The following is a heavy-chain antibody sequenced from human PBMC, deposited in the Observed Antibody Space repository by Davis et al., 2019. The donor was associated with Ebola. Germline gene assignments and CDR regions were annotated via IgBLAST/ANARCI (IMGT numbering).Heavy chain of an antibody. J-gene: IGHJ4*02. V-gene: IGHV1-18*04. CDR1: GYTFTSYG. CDR3: AGAIGYDSSGYYYRGFDY. CDR2: ISAYNGNT. Sequence: AASVKVSCKASGYTFTSYGISWVRQAPGQGLEWMGWISAYNGNTNYAQKLQGRVTMTTDTSTSTAYMELRSLRSDDTAVYYCAGAIGYDSSGYYYRGFDYWGQGTLVTVSS. D-gene: IGHD3-22*01.